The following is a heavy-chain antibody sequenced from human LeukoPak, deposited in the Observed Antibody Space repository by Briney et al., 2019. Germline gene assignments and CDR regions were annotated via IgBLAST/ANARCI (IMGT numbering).Heavy chain of an antibody. CDR2: IKEDGTET. CDR3: AKEGRSLQTY. D-gene: IGHD5-24*01. CDR1: GFIVSGDF. Sequence: SGGSLRLSCAASGFIVSGDFMSWVRKAPGKGLEWVANIKEDGTETYYVDSVKGRFTISRDNAKNSLYLQMNSLRVEDTAVYYCAKEGRSLQTYWGQGTLVTVSS. J-gene: IGHJ4*02. V-gene: IGHV3-7*03.